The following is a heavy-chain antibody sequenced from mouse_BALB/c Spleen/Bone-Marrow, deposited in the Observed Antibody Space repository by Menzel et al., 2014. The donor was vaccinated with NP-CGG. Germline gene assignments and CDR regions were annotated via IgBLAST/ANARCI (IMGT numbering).Heavy chain of an antibody. CDR1: GYTFTSYW. CDR3: ASRDSSGYVPDY. J-gene: IGHJ2*01. D-gene: IGHD3-2*01. CDR2: IFPGTGTT. V-gene: IGHV1S132*01. Sequence: VQLQQSGAELVKPGASVKLSCKTSGYTFTSYWIHWVKQRPGQGLGWIGEIFPGTGTTYYNEKFKGKATLTIDTSSSTAYMQLSSLTSEDSAVYFCASRDSSGYVPDYWGQGTTPTVSS.